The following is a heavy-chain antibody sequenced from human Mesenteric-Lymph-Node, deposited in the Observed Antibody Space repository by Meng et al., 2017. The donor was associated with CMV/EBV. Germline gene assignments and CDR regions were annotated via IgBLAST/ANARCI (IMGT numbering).Heavy chain of an antibody. CDR2: VSPSGSST. CDR3: AKTSLFEY. V-gene: IGHV3-23*01. J-gene: IGHJ4*02. Sequence: ETLSLTCAVSGFSFGTYAMSWVRQAPGKGLEWVSNVSPSGSSTYYADSVKGRFTISRDNSKNTLYLQMNSRSAEDTAVYYCAKTSLFEYWGQGTLVTVSS. CDR1: GFSFGTYA.